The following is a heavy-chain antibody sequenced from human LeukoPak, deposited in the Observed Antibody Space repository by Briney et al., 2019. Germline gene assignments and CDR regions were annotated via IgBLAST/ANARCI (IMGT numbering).Heavy chain of an antibody. J-gene: IGHJ3*02. CDR3: ARIGLTGAFDI. Sequence: PETLSLTCTVSGGSISSSSYYWGWIRQPPGKGLEWIGSIYYSGSTYYNPSLKSRVTISVDTSKNQFSLKLSSVTAADTAVYYCARIGLTGAFDIWGQGTMVTVSS. D-gene: IGHD7-27*01. V-gene: IGHV4-39*01. CDR1: GGSISSSSYY. CDR2: IYYSGST.